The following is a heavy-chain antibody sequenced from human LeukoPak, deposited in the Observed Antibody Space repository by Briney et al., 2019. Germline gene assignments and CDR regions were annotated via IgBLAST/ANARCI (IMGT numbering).Heavy chain of an antibody. J-gene: IGHJ1*01. CDR2: IYHSGRT. CDR1: GDSVSRSDSY. CDR3: ARRRYYDGSGYLE. Sequence: SETLSLTCSVSGDSVSRSDSYWDWIRQPPGKGLEWIGTIYHSGRTYYSPSLKSRVTMSVDPSNNHFSLNLRSVTAADTAVYYCARRRYYDGSGYLEWGQGTLLSVSS. D-gene: IGHD3-22*01. V-gene: IGHV4-39*02.